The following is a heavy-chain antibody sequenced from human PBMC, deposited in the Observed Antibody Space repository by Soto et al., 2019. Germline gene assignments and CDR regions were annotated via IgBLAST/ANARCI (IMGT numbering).Heavy chain of an antibody. J-gene: IGHJ4*02. Sequence: PGGPLKLSGPPSELPLSNYAIHWFRQAPGKGLDLVAIILYDGSNEYYTASVKGRFTTSRDNTRKTVYLQMSXLTTEDMSVYYCTGERRWRLYMVAHEINAGGQGPLVTVSS. D-gene: IGHD3-10*01. CDR2: ILYDGSNE. CDR1: ELPLSNYA. CDR3: TGERRWRLYMVAHEINA. V-gene: IGHV3-30*04.